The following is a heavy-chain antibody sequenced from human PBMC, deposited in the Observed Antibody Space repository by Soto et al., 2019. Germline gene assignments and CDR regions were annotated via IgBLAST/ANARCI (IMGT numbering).Heavy chain of an antibody. D-gene: IGHD3-22*01. V-gene: IGHV1-69*02. J-gene: IGHJ3*02. CDR1: GGTFSSYT. CDR2: IIPILGIA. CDR3: ARTGGSGYLSRAFDI. Sequence: GASVKVSWKASGGTFSSYTISWVRQAPGQGLEWMGRIIPILGIANYAQKFQGRVTITADKSTSTAYMELSSLRSEDTAVYYCARTGGSGYLSRAFDIWGQGTMVTVSS.